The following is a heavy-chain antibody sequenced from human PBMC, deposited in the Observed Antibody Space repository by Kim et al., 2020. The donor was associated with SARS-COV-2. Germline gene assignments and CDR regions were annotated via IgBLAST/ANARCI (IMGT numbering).Heavy chain of an antibody. CDR3: ARGYSSSWLTYDY. D-gene: IGHD6-13*01. Sequence: YAQKLQGRVTMTTDTSTSTAYMELRSLRSDDTAVYYCARGYSSSWLTYDYWGQGTLVTVSS. V-gene: IGHV1-18*01. J-gene: IGHJ4*02.